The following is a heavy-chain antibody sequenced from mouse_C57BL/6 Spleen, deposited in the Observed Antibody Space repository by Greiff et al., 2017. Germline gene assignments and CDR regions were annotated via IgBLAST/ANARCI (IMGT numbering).Heavy chain of an antibody. V-gene: IGHV1-81*01. D-gene: IGHD1-1*02. CDR2: IYPRSGNT. Sequence: LQESGAELARPGASVKLSCKASGYTFTSSGISWVKQRTGQGLAWIGEIYPRSGNTYYNEKFKGKATLTADKSSSTAYMELRSLTSEDAAVYVCASGVVSYAMDYWGQGTSVTVSS. CDR1: GYTFTSSG. CDR3: ASGVVSYAMDY. J-gene: IGHJ4*01.